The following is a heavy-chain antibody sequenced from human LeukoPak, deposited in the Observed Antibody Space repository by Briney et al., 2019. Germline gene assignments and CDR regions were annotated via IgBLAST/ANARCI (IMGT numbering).Heavy chain of an antibody. CDR3: AKEGTVTTFVWVDV. CDR1: GFTFSGYP. CDR2: ISYDGSNK. Sequence: PGKSLRLSCAASGFTFSGYPIHWVRQAPGKGLEWVAVISYDGSNKYYADSVKGRFTISRDNSKNTLYLHLSSLRVEDTAVYYCAKEGTVTTFVWVDVWGQGTTVTVSS. D-gene: IGHD4-17*01. V-gene: IGHV3-30-3*02. J-gene: IGHJ6*02.